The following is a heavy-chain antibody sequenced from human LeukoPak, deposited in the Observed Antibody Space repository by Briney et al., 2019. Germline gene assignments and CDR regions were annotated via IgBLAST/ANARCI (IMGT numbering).Heavy chain of an antibody. CDR1: GDSVSSNSAA. V-gene: IGHV6-1*01. Sequence: SQTLSLTCAISGDSVSSNSAAWNWIRQSPSRGLEWLGRTYYRPKWYNDYAVSVKSRITINPDTSKNQFSLQLNSVTPEDTAVYYCARDRSGMGQLVPYFDYWGQGTLVTVSS. CDR3: ARDRSGMGQLVPYFDY. CDR2: TYYRPKWYN. D-gene: IGHD6-6*01. J-gene: IGHJ4*02.